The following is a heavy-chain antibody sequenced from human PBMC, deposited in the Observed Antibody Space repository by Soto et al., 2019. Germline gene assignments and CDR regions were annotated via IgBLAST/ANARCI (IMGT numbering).Heavy chain of an antibody. CDR2: IIPIFGTA. Sequence: SVKVSCKASGGTFSSYAISWVRQAPGQGLEWMGGIIPIFGTANYAQKFQGRVTITADESTSTAYMELSSLRSEDTAVYYCARRYCSGGSCYHESDYWGQGTLVTVSS. CDR3: ARRYCSGGSCYHESDY. D-gene: IGHD2-15*01. V-gene: IGHV1-69*13. CDR1: GGTFSSYA. J-gene: IGHJ4*02.